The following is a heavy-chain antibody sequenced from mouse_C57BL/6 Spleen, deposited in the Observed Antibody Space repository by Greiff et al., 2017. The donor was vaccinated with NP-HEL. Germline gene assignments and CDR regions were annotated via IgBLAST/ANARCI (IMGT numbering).Heavy chain of an antibody. CDR1: GFTFSSYA. CDR3: TGYGSSYDYAMDY. D-gene: IGHD1-1*01. Sequence: EVQLVESGEGLVKPGGSLKLSCAASGFTFSSYAMSWVRQTPEKRLEWVAYISSGGDYIYYADTVKGRFTISRDNARNTLYLQMSSRKSEDTAMYYCTGYGSSYDYAMDYWGQGTSVTVSS. CDR2: ISSGGDYI. J-gene: IGHJ4*01. V-gene: IGHV5-9-1*02.